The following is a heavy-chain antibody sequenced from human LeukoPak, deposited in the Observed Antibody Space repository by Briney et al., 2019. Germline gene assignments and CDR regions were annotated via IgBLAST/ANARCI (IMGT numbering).Heavy chain of an antibody. Sequence: SETLSLTCTVSGGSISSSSYYWSWIRQPPGKGLEWIGEINHSGSINYNPSLKSRVTISVDTSKNQFSLKLSSVTAADTAVYYCARTYSSSWYPFDYWGQGTLVTVSS. J-gene: IGHJ4*02. CDR1: GGSISSSSYY. CDR3: ARTYSSSWYPFDY. CDR2: INHSGSI. D-gene: IGHD6-13*01. V-gene: IGHV4-39*07.